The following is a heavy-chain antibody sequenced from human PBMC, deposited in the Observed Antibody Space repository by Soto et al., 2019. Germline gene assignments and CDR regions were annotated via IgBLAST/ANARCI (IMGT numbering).Heavy chain of an antibody. CDR1: GGTFSSYT. J-gene: IGHJ4*02. CDR3: ARAPSLLWFGELFPGPFDY. Sequence: ASVKVSCKASGGTFSSYTISWVRQAPGQGLEWMGRIIPILGIANYAQKFQGRVTITADKSTSTAYMELSSLRSEDTAVYYCARAPSLLWFGELFPGPFDYWGQGTLVTVSS. D-gene: IGHD3-10*01. V-gene: IGHV1-69*02. CDR2: IIPILGIA.